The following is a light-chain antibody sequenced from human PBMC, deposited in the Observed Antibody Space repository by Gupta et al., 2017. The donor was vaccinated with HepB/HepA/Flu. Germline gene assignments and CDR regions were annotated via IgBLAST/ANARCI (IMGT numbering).Light chain of an antibody. CDR1: QSISSY. CDR3: QQSYTTLRT. Sequence: DIQMTQSPSSLSASVGDRVTITCRASQSISSYLNWYQQKPGKAPNLLIYAASNLQSGVPTRFSGSGSGTDFTLTISSLQPEDFATYYCQQSYTTLRTFGQGTKVEI. CDR2: AAS. J-gene: IGKJ1*01. V-gene: IGKV1-39*01.